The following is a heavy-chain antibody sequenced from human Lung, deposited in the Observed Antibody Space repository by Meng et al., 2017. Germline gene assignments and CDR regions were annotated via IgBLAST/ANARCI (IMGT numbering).Heavy chain of an antibody. J-gene: IGHJ4*02. Sequence: AQLQRGGSGLLKPSETLSLPCVVSGGSFSDYYWSWTRQPPGKGLEWIGEINHSGSTNYNPSLESRATISVDTSQNNLSLKLSSVTAADSAVYYCARGPTTMAHDFDYWGQGTLVTVSS. CDR1: GGSFSDYY. V-gene: IGHV4-34*01. CDR3: ARGPTTMAHDFDY. CDR2: INHSGST. D-gene: IGHD4-11*01.